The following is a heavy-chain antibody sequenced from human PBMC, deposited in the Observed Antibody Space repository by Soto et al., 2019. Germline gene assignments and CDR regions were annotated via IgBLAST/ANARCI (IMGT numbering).Heavy chain of an antibody. CDR2: INPNSGGT. CDR3: ARPRGLRLGELSFYAY. J-gene: IGHJ4*02. D-gene: IGHD3-16*02. Sequence: ASVKVSCKASGYTFTGYYMHWVRQAPGQGLEWMGWINPNSGGTNYAQKFQGRVTMTRDTSISTAYMELSRLRSDDTAVYYCARPRGLRLGELSFYAYWGQGTLVTVLL. CDR1: GYTFTGYY. V-gene: IGHV1-2*02.